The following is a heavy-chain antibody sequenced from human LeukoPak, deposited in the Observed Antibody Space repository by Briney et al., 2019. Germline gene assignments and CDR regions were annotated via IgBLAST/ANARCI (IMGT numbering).Heavy chain of an antibody. CDR2: FDPEDGET. V-gene: IGHV1-24*01. CDR1: GYTLTELS. Sequence: ASVKVSCKVSGYTLTELSMHWVRQAPGKGLEWMGGFDPEDGETIYAQRFQGRVTMTEDTSTDTAYMELSSLRSEDTAVYYCAREMAAPYYYGMDVWGQGTTVTVSS. CDR3: AREMAAPYYYGMDV. D-gene: IGHD5-24*01. J-gene: IGHJ6*02.